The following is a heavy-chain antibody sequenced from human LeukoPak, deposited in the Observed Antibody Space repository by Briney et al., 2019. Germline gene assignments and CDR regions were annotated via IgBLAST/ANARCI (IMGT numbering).Heavy chain of an antibody. CDR3: ASFHCSGGSCYSAPSGGGYYYYGMDV. Sequence: PGGSLRLSCAASGFTFSSYEMHWVRQAPGKGLEWVSYISRSGSTIFYADSVKGRFTISRDNAKNSLYLQMNSLRADDTAVYYCASFHCSGGSCYSAPSGGGYYYYGMDVWGQGTTVTVSS. V-gene: IGHV3-48*03. J-gene: IGHJ6*02. CDR1: GFTFSSYE. CDR2: ISRSGSTI. D-gene: IGHD2-15*01.